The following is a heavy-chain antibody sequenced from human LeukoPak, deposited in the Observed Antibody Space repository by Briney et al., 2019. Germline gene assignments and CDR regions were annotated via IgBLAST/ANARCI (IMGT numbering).Heavy chain of an antibody. CDR1: GGTFSSYA. J-gene: IGHJ4*02. V-gene: IGHV1-69*13. CDR3: LSLGYCSGGSCFDDY. Sequence: SVEVSCKASGGTFSSYAISWVRQAPGQGLEWMGGIIPIFGTTNYAQKFQGRVTITADESTSTAYMELSSLRSEDTAVYYCLSLGYCSGGSCFDDYWGQGTLVTVSS. D-gene: IGHD2-15*01. CDR2: IIPIFGTT.